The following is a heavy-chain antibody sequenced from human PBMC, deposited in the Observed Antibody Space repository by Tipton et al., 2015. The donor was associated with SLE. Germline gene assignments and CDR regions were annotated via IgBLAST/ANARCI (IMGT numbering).Heavy chain of an antibody. J-gene: IGHJ4*02. D-gene: IGHD2-2*01. V-gene: IGHV4-38-2*01. CDR2: IYHGGTT. CDR1: GFTLNDFH. CDR3: ARRGLLVVPT. Sequence: LRLSCAASGFTLNDFHFSWIRQAPGKGLEWIGSIYHGGTTYYNPSLRSRVTVSADTSKNQFSLTVNSVTAADTAIYYCARRGLLVVPTWGRGTLVTVSS.